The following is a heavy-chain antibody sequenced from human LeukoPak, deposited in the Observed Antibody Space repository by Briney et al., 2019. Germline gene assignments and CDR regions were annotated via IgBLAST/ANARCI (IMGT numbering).Heavy chain of an antibody. Sequence: PSETLSLTCALYGGSFSGYYSSWSRHPPEERREWSGEINHSESTHYNPPLKRRVTIPIDTYKNQFSLKLSSVTAADTAVYYCASQSIAVSYYYNGMDVWGQGTTVTVSS. CDR1: GGSFSGYY. V-gene: IGHV4-34*01. CDR3: ASQSIAVSYYYNGMDV. CDR2: INHSEST. J-gene: IGHJ6*02. D-gene: IGHD6-19*01.